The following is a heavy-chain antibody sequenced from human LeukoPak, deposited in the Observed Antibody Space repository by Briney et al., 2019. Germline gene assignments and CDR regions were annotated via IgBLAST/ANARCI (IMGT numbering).Heavy chain of an antibody. D-gene: IGHD5-24*01. Sequence: GGSLRLSCAASGFTVSSNYMSWVRQAPGKELEWVSVIYSGGSTYYADSVKGRFTISRDNSKNTLYLQMNSLRAEDTAVYYCARVYVEMATSWELILTPFDYWGQGTLVTVSS. V-gene: IGHV3-53*01. J-gene: IGHJ4*02. CDR2: IYSGGST. CDR1: GFTVSSNY. CDR3: ARVYVEMATSWELILTPFDY.